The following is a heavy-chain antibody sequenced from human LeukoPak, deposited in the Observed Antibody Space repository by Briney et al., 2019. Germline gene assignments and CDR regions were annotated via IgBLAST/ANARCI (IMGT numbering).Heavy chain of an antibody. CDR2: IGNSGNTM. J-gene: IGHJ4*02. D-gene: IGHD2-15*01. CDR1: GFTFRSSE. V-gene: IGHV3-48*03. CDR3: AREGSVPSGWSFFDY. Sequence: GGSLRLSCAASGFTFRSSEMNWVRQAPGKGLEWVSYIGNSGNTMYADSVKGRFTISRDNAKDSVYLQMNSLSAKDTAIYYCAREGSVPSGWSFFDYWGRGALVTVSS.